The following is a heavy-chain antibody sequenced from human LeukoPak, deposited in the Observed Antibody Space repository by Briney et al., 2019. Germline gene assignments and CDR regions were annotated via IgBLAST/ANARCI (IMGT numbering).Heavy chain of an antibody. CDR1: GFTFSSYA. Sequence: PGGSLRLSCAASGFTFSSYAMSWVRQAPRKGLEWVSAISGSGGSTYYADSVKGRFTISRDNSKNTLYLQMNSLRAEDTAVYYCAKRFYCSSTSCSRRSFDYWGQGTLVTVSS. CDR2: ISGSGGST. V-gene: IGHV3-23*01. CDR3: AKRFYCSSTSCSRRSFDY. J-gene: IGHJ4*02. D-gene: IGHD2-2*01.